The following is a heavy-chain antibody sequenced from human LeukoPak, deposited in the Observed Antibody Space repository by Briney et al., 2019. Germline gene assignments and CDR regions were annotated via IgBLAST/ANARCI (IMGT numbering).Heavy chain of an antibody. V-gene: IGHV4-61*01. CDR2: IYYSGST. D-gene: IGHD5-12*01. CDR1: GGSISSGSYY. Sequence: SETLSLTCTVSGGSISSGSYYWSWIRQPPGKGLEWIGYIYYSGSTNYNPSLKSRVTISVDTSKNQFSLKLSSVTAADTAVYYCARSPVRGYSGYDPPDYWGQGTLVTVSS. J-gene: IGHJ4*02. CDR3: ARSPVRGYSGYDPPDY.